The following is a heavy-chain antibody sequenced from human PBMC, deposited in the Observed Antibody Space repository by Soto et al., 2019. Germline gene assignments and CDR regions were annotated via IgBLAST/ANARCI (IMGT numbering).Heavy chain of an antibody. CDR3: AKDFGGSYSYYYDGMDV. Sequence: GGSLRLSCAASGFTFSSYGMHWVRQAPGKGLEWVAVISYDGSNKYYADSVKGRFTISRDNSKNTLYLQMNSLRAEDTAVYYCAKDFGGSYSYYYDGMDVWGQGTTVTVSS. V-gene: IGHV3-30*18. J-gene: IGHJ6*02. D-gene: IGHD1-26*01. CDR1: GFTFSSYG. CDR2: ISYDGSNK.